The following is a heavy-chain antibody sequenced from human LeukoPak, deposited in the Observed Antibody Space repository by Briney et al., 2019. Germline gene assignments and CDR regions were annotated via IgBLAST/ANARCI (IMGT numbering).Heavy chain of an antibody. CDR2: ISWDSGSI. D-gene: IGHD6-19*01. CDR1: GFTFDNYG. V-gene: IGHV3-9*01. J-gene: IGHJ4*02. CDR3: ARDIFSVAGPDLDC. Sequence: PGGSLRLSCVASGFTFDNYGMNWVRQVPGKGLEWVSGISWDSGSINYADSVKGRFTISRDNAKSSLFLQMNSLRTEDTALYYCARDIFSVAGPDLDCWGQGTQVTVSS.